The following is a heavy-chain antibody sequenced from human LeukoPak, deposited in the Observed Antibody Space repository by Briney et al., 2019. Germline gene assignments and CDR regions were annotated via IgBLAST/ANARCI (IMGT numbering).Heavy chain of an antibody. CDR2: MSPNSGNT. CDR3: ARGRHPGITWISEY. J-gene: IGHJ4*02. V-gene: IGHV1-8*01. D-gene: IGHD3-16*01. CDR1: DYTFTSYD. Sequence: ASVNVSCKAFDYTFTSYDINWERQATGQGLEWMGWMSPNSGNTGYAQKYQGRVTMTRNTSISTAYMELSSLKSEATAVYYCARGRHPGITWISEYWGQGTLVTVSS.